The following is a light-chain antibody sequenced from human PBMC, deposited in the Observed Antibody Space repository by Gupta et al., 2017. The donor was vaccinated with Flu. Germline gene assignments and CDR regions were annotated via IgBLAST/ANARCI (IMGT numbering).Light chain of an antibody. CDR2: EVS. V-gene: IGLV2-14*01. CDR3: SSYTSSSTLV. J-gene: IGLJ2*01. Sequence: QSALTQPASVSGSPGQSITISCTGTSSDVGGYKYVSWYQQHPDKAPKLMIYEVSNRPSGVSNRFSGSKSGNTASLTISALQAEDEADYYCSSYTSSSTLVFGGGTKLTVL. CDR1: SSDVGGYKY.